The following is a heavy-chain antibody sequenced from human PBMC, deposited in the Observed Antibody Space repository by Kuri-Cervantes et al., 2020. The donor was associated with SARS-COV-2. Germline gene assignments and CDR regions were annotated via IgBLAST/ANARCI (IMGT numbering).Heavy chain of an antibody. D-gene: IGHD3-22*01. Sequence: GESLKISCAASGFTFSSYAMHWVRQAPGKGLEWVAVISYDGSNKYYADSVKGRFTISRDNSKNTLYLQMNSLRAEDTAVYYCAKALFYYYDSSGYIDYWGQGTRVTVSS. CDR3: AKALFYYYDSSGYIDY. V-gene: IGHV3-30-3*01. CDR1: GFTFSSYA. CDR2: ISYDGSNK. J-gene: IGHJ4*02.